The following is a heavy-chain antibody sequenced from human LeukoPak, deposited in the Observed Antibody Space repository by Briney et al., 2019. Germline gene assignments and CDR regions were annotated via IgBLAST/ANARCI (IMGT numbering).Heavy chain of an antibody. D-gene: IGHD3-16*01. V-gene: IGHV3-23*01. CDR3: AKDWGIGSYYFDY. CDR2: ISGSGGST. J-gene: IGHJ4*02. CDR1: GFTFSSYA. Sequence: GGSLRLSCAASGFTFSSYAMSWVRQAPGKGLEWVSAISGSGGSTYYADSVKGRFTISRDNSKNTLHLQMHSLRGEDTAVYYCAKDWGIGSYYFDYWGQGTLVTVSS.